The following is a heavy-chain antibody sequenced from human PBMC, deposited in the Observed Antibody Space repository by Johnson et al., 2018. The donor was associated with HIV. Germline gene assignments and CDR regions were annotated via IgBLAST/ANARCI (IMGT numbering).Heavy chain of an antibody. J-gene: IGHJ3*01. CDR2: IKQDGSKK. V-gene: IGHV3-30*18. CDR3: AKLHCAGGVCDYDILYDAFDV. CDR1: GFTFSNYG. D-gene: IGHD2-8*02. Sequence: QVQLVESGGGVVQPGRSLRLSCAASGFTFSNYGMAWVRQAPGKGLEWVANIKQDGSKKYYAGSVKGRITISSANSKNTLDLQMNSLRPEDTAVYYCAKLHCAGGVCDYDILYDAFDVWGQGTMVTVSS.